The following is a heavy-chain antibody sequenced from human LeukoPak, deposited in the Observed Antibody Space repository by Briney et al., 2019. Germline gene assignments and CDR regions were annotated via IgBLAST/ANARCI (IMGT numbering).Heavy chain of an antibody. V-gene: IGHV4-4*02. D-gene: IGHD3-10*01. CDR2: IYHSGST. CDR3: ATIRGSPGGWFDP. Sequence: SETLSLTCAVSGGSISSSNWWSWVRQPPGKGLEWIGEIYHSGSTNYNPSLKSRVTISVDTSKNQFSLKLSSVTAADTAVYYCATIRGSPGGWFDPWGQGTLVTVSS. J-gene: IGHJ5*02. CDR1: GGSISSSNW.